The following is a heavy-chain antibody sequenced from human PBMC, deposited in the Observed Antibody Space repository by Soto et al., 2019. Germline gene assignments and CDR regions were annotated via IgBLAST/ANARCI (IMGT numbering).Heavy chain of an antibody. CDR1: GLSFSSSA. CDR3: ARNSDHRLVRGWLDP. J-gene: IGHJ5*02. D-gene: IGHD3-10*01. CDR2: ISHDGSHE. V-gene: IGHV3-30-3*01. Sequence: QGQLLESGGGVVQPGRSLRLSCAASGLSFSSSAMHWVRQAPGEGLEWVAMISHDGSHEYYGDSVKGRFSVSRDNSHNSLHLQMNSLRVADTAVYFCARNSDHRLVRGWLDPWGQGTLVTVSS.